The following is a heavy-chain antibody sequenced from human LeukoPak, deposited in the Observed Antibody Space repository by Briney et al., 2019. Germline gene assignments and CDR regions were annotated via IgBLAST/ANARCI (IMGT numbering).Heavy chain of an antibody. J-gene: IGHJ4*02. V-gene: IGHV3-21*01. CDR2: ISTSSDYI. CDR3: VRERFHGSGAPKFDH. D-gene: IGHD3-10*01. CDR1: GFTFSSYS. Sequence: GGSLRLSCAASGFTFSSYSINWVRQAPGRGLEWVSCISTSSDYIYYAASVKGRFTISRDNAKNSLYLQMNSLRVEDTAVYYCVRERFHGSGAPKFDHWGQGILVTVSS.